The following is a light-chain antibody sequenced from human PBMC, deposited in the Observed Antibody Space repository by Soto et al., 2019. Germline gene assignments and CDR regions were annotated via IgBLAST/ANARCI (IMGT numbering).Light chain of an antibody. J-gene: IGKJ1*01. V-gene: IGKV3-20*01. CDR1: QSVSSN. CDR2: GAF. Sequence: EIVMTQSPVTLSVSPGERVTLSCRASQSVSSNLAWYQQKPGQAPSLLIYGAFTRATGIPARFSGTGSGTDFTLTISRLEPEDFAMYYCLHHGSSLWTFGQGTKVDIK. CDR3: LHHGSSLWT.